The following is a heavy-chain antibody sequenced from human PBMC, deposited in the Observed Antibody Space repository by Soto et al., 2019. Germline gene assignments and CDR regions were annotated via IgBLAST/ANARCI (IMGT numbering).Heavy chain of an antibody. CDR1: GFTFSNYP. J-gene: IGHJ4*02. CDR2: ISSSGRQT. D-gene: IGHD3-3*01. CDR3: AKDRTTFGVINQYFFDS. V-gene: IGHV3-23*01. Sequence: GGSLGFSLPALGFTFSNYPLSGVARPPGKGLEWVSAISSSGRQTYYADSVRGRFTILRDNSKNALYLQMSSLRAGDTAVYYCAKDRTTFGVINQYFFDSWGQGTLVTVSS.